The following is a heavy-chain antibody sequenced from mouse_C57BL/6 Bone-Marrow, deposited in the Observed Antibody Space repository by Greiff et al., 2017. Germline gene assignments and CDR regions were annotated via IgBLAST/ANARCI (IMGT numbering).Heavy chain of an antibody. CDR1: GFTFSDYG. CDR2: ISNLAYSI. Sequence: EVKLVESGGGLVQPGGSLKLSCAASGFTFSDYGMAWVRQAPRKGPEWVAFISNLAYSIYYADTVTGRVTISRENAKHTLYLEMSSLRSEDTAMYYCARVIYYDYDDAMDYWGQGTSVTVSA. J-gene: IGHJ4*01. V-gene: IGHV5-15*04. D-gene: IGHD2-4*01. CDR3: ARVIYYDYDDAMDY.